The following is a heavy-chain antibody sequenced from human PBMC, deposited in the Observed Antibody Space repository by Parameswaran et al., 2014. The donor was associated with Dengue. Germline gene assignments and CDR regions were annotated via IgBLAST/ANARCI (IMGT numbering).Heavy chain of an antibody. D-gene: IGHD6-13*01. J-gene: IGHJ2*01. CDR3: AKDAGSSSWYWSLLYWYFDL. Sequence: PAPRKGLEWVSGISWNSGSIGYADSVKGRFTISRDNAKNSLYLQMNSLRAEDTALYYCAKDAGSSSWYWSLLYWYFDLWGRGTLVTVSS. CDR2: ISWNSGSI. V-gene: IGHV3-9*01.